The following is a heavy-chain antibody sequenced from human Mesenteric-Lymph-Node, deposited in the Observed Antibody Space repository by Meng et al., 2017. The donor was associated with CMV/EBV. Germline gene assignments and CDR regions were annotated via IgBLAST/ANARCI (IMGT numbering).Heavy chain of an antibody. CDR3: ARDGIAVAGTPGYAFDI. J-gene: IGHJ3*02. CDR1: GDSVSSNSAA. Sequence: SQTLSLTGAISGDSVSSNSAAWNWIRQSPSRGLEWLGRTYYRSKWYNDYAVSVKSRITINPDTSKNQFSLQLNSVTPEDTAVYYCARDGIAVAGTPGYAFDIWGQGTMVTVSS. V-gene: IGHV6-1*01. D-gene: IGHD6-19*01. CDR2: TYYRSKWYN.